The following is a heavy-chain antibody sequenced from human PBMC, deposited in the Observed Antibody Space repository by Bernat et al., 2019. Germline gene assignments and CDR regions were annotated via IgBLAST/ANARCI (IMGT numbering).Heavy chain of an antibody. CDR1: GFTFSDYY. CDR2: IYSSGST. Sequence: VQLVESGGDLVKPGGSLRLSCAASGFTFSDYYMSWIRQAPGKGLEWVSVIYSSGSTYYADSVKGRFTISRDNSKNTLYLQMNSLRAEDTAVYYCARDPPPCCLDYWGQGTLVTVSS. J-gene: IGHJ4*02. CDR3: ARDPPPCCLDY. V-gene: IGHV3-66*01. D-gene: IGHD3-10*02.